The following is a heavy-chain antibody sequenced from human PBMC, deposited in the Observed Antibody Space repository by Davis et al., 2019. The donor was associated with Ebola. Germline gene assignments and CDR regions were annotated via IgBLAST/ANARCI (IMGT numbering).Heavy chain of an antibody. CDR1: AFTFISYA. CDR2: ISYDVSNK. V-gene: IGHV3-30*04. CDR3: ARPSDYGGLYYYYGLDV. D-gene: IGHD4-23*01. Sequence: PGRSLRPSCAASAFTFISYAMHWVRQAPGKGLEWVAVISYDVSNKYYADSVKGRFTISRDNSKNTLYLQMNSLRTEDTAVYYCARPSDYGGLYYYYGLDVWGQGTTVTVSS. J-gene: IGHJ6*02.